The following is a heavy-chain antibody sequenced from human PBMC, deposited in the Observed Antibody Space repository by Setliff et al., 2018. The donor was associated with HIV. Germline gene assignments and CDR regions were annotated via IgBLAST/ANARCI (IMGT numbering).Heavy chain of an antibody. D-gene: IGHD3-22*01. J-gene: IGHJ3*02. Sequence: PGGSLRLSCAASGFTFSTFWMGWVRQAPGKGLEWLSYISRDGDTIYYADSVKGRFTVSRDDTKNSLYLQMSSLRAEDTAIYYCASEVCRHSGGYCYDSYAFDIWGQGTLVTVSS. CDR3: ASEVCRHSGGYCYDSYAFDI. CDR1: GFTFSTFW. V-gene: IGHV3-48*04. CDR2: ISRDGDTI.